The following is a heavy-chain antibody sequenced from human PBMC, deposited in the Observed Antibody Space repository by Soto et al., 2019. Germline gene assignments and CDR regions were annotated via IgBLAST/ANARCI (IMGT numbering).Heavy chain of an antibody. CDR3: ARNSSDGLDS. D-gene: IGHD6-19*01. Sequence: FQLVQSGAELKMPGASVKVSCKTSGYIFSNYGITWVRQAPGQGLEWMGWISISLSYSHSSPKPPGRPVMPADTSPSTAFMELRNLRFDDTAVYFCARNSSDGLDSWGQGTLVTVSS. CDR1: GYIFSNYG. CDR2: ISISLSYS. V-gene: IGHV1-18*01. J-gene: IGHJ5*01.